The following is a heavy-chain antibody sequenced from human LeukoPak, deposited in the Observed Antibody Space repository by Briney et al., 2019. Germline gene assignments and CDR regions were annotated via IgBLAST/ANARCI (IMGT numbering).Heavy chain of an antibody. CDR3: ARVTGSIDY. J-gene: IGHJ4*02. V-gene: IGHV1-8*02. D-gene: IGHD1-26*01. Sequence: ASVKVSCKASGYTFGGNYIHWLRQAPGQGHEWMGWMNPKSGNTGYAQKFQGRVTMTRDTSISTAYMELSSLRSEDTAVYYCARVTGSIDYWGQGTLVTVSS. CDR1: GYTFGGNY. CDR2: MNPKSGNT.